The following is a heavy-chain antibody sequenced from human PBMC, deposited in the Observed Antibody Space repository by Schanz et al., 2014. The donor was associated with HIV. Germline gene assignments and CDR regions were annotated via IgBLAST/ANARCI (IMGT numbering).Heavy chain of an antibody. CDR1: RFTFSRYG. CDR3: ARGEVVAKAYGMDV. V-gene: IGHV3-23*01. D-gene: IGHD5-12*01. CDR2: ISGNGDSA. Sequence: EVQLLESGGGLVQPGGFLRLSCAASRFTFSRYGMSWVRQTPDKGLEWVSSISGNGDSAYYADSVRGRFTISRDNSLHMLYLEMKSLRAADTAVYYCARGEVVAKAYGMDVWGQGSLVTVSS. J-gene: IGHJ6*02.